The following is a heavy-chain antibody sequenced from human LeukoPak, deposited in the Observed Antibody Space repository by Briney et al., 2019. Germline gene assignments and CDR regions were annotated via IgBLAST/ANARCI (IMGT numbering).Heavy chain of an antibody. D-gene: IGHD3-9*01. CDR2: IDQDGTEE. CDR3: ARGFDANYGMDV. CDR1: GFTVNTYW. J-gene: IGHJ6*04. V-gene: IGHV3-7*03. Sequence: GGSLRLSCAASGFTVNTYWMNWVRQAPGKGLEWAANIDQDGTEEYYVESVKGRFTIFRDNAKNSVLLQMNSLRADDTAVYYCARGFDANYGMDVWGKGTTVTVSS.